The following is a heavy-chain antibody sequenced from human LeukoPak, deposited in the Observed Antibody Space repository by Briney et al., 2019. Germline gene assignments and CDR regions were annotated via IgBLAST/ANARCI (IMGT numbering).Heavy chain of an antibody. CDR2: ISVSSENT. CDR1: GFTFSTYG. CDR3: AKEDSSWIYGMDV. D-gene: IGHD2-15*01. Sequence: GGSLRLSCAASGFTFSTYGMHWVRQAPGKGLEWVSKISVSSENTYYADSVRGRFTISRDDSKNTLYLQMSSLRADDTAVYYCAKEDSSWIYGMDVWGQGTTVTVSS. V-gene: IGHV3-23*01. J-gene: IGHJ6*02.